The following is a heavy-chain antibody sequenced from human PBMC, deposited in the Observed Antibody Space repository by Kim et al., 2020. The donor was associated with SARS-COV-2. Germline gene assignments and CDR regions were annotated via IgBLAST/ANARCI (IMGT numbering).Heavy chain of an antibody. CDR1: GFTFSTYA. V-gene: IGHV3-23*01. CDR3: AKGDSGSPGPFLDH. Sequence: GGSLRLSCAASGFTFSTYAMSWVRHAPGKGLEWVSGISGSGGSTYYVDSVKGRFTISRDNSKNTLYLQMNSLRGEDTAVYFCAKGDSGSPGPFLDHWVQGALVAVSS. CDR2: ISGSGGST. J-gene: IGHJ4*02. D-gene: IGHD3-3*02.